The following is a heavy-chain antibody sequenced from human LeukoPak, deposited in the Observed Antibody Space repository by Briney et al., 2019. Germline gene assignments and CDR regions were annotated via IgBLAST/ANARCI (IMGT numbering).Heavy chain of an antibody. Sequence: PGRSLRLSCAASGFTFDDYAMHWVRQAPGKGLEWVSGISWNSGSIGYADSVKGRFTISRDNAKNSLYLQMNSLRAEDMALYYCAKSRFYYDRSGPFDYWGQGTLVTVSS. D-gene: IGHD3-22*01. CDR3: AKSRFYYDRSGPFDY. J-gene: IGHJ4*02. CDR2: ISWNSGSI. V-gene: IGHV3-9*03. CDR1: GFTFDDYA.